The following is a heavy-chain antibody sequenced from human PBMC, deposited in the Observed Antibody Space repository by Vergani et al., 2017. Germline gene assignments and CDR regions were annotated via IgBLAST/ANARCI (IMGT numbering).Heavy chain of an antibody. J-gene: IGHJ6*02. Sequence: QVQLVQSGAEVKKPGSSVKVSCKASGGTFSSYAISWVRQAPGQGLEWMGRIIPIFGTANYAQKFQGRVTIAADESTSTSYMELSSLRSEDTAVYYCASTYYDILTGLASYYYGMDVWGQGTTVTVSS. CDR3: ASTYYDILTGLASYYYGMDV. D-gene: IGHD3-9*01. CDR1: GGTFSSYA. CDR2: IIPIFGTA. V-gene: IGHV1-69*13.